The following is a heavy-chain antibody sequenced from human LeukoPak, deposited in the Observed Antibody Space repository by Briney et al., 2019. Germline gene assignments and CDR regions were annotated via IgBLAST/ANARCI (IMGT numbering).Heavy chain of an antibody. CDR1: GYTFTSYG. Sequence: ASVKVSCKASGYTFTSYGISWVRQAPGQGLEWMGWISAYNGNTNYAQKLQGRVTMTTDTSTSTAYMELRSLRSDDTAVYYCARVMYYYDSSGSLRYWGQGTLVTVSS. CDR2: ISAYNGNT. D-gene: IGHD3-22*01. CDR3: ARVMYYYDSSGSLRY. V-gene: IGHV1-18*01. J-gene: IGHJ4*02.